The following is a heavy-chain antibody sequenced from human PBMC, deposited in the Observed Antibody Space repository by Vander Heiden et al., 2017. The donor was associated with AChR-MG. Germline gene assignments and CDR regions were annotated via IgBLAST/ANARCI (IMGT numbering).Heavy chain of an antibody. J-gene: IGHJ6*02. V-gene: IGHV1-3*01. CDR3: AKGGQWLAYYYYGMEV. D-gene: IGHD6-19*01. Sequence: QVPGQRLEWMGWFNPGNGNTKYGQRFQDRVTIRGDTSASTAYMELTSLRSEDAGVYYCAKGGQWLAYYYYGMEVWGPGTKGTVS. CDR2: FNPGNGNT.